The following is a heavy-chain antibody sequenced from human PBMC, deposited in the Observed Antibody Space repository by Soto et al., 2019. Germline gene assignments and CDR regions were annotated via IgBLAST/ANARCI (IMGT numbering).Heavy chain of an antibody. CDR3: ARGGSGSRGDY. Sequence: QVQLVQSGAEMKKPGSSVKVSCKASGGAFNNFAVSWVRQAPGQGLEWVGGITPILGVPNYAQKFRGRVTIPADVSTTTAYMQMNSLTSEDTALYYCARGGSGSRGDYWGQGTLVTVSS. CDR2: ITPILGVP. D-gene: IGHD3-10*01. CDR1: GGAFNNFA. J-gene: IGHJ4*02. V-gene: IGHV1-69*01.